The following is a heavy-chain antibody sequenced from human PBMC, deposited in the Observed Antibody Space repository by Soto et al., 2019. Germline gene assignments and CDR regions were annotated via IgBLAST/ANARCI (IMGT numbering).Heavy chain of an antibody. CDR1: GCTCSTYC. J-gene: IGHJ4*02. CDR2: INQDGSAK. D-gene: IGHD5-12*01. CDR3: ARGSRRDGYNIDY. V-gene: IGHV3-7*01. Sequence: TVGSLRLSCTVAGCTCSTYCMSWVRQAPGKGLEWVANINQDGSAKYYVDSVKGRFTISRDNVKNSLYLQMNSLRAEDTAVYYCARGSRRDGYNIDYWGQGTLVTVS.